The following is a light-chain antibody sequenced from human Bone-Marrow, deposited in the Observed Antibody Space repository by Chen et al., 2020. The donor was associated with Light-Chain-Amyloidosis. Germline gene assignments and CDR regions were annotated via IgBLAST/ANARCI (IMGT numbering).Light chain of an antibody. V-gene: IGLV2-8*01. CDR3: CSYAGDSWV. CDR1: NSNVGRYDY. J-gene: IGLJ3*02. Sequence: HSSLTHPPSPSGSPGQSVTIPSTGTNSNVGRYDYVSWYQQHPGKAPKFLIYEVIKRSLGVPERFSGSKSGNTASLTVSGLQAEDEADYYCCSYAGDSWVFGGGTKLTVL. CDR2: EVI.